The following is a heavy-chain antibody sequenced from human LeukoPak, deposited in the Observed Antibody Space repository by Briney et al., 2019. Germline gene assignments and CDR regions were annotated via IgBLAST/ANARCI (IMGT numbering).Heavy chain of an antibody. CDR2: INPNSGVT. J-gene: IGHJ4*02. V-gene: IGHV1-2*02. CDR3: SREDY. Sequence: GASVKVSCKASGYTFIDYYLQWVRQAPGQGLEWVGWINPNSGVTNYAQKFQGRVSMTSDTSISTVYMELSRLRSDDTAVYHCSREDYWGQGTLVTVSS. CDR1: GYTFIDYY.